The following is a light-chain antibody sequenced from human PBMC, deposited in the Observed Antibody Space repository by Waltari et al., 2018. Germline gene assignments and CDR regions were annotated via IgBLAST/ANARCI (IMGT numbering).Light chain of an antibody. V-gene: IGKV4-1*01. J-gene: IGKJ3*01. CDR2: WAS. CDR1: QSVDSSNHKTD. CDR3: QQYYKTPFT. Sequence: DIVMTQSPDSVPASLGERATINRRSSQSVDSSNHKTDIAWYQQKPGQPPKLLIYWASARESGVPDRFSGSGSGTEFTLTISTLQAEDVAVYYCQQYYKTPFTFGPGTKVEIK.